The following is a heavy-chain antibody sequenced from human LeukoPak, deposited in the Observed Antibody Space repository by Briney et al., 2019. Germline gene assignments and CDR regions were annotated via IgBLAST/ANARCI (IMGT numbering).Heavy chain of an antibody. V-gene: IGHV3-30*02. Sequence: PGGSLRLSCAASGFTFSSYGIHWVRQAPGKGLEWVAFIRYDGSNKYYADSVKGRFTISRDNSKNTLYLQMNSLRAEDTAIYYCAKESESYDSSGSTFDYWGQGTLVTVSS. J-gene: IGHJ4*02. CDR2: IRYDGSNK. D-gene: IGHD3-22*01. CDR3: AKESESYDSSGSTFDY. CDR1: GFTFSSYG.